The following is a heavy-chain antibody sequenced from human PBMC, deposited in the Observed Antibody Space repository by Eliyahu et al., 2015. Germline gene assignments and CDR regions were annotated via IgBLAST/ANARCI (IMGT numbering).Heavy chain of an antibody. CDR1: GFSLSNARMG. J-gene: IGHJ4*02. CDR3: ARIRITIFGVGPFDY. D-gene: IGHD3-3*01. V-gene: IGHV2-26*01. CDR2: IFSNDEK. Sequence: QVTLKESGPVLVKPTETLTLTCTVSGFSLSNARMGVSWXRQPPGKALEWLAHIFSNDEKSYSTSLKSRLTISKDTSKSQVVLTMTNMDPVDTATYYCARIRITIFGVGPFDYWGQGTLVTVSS.